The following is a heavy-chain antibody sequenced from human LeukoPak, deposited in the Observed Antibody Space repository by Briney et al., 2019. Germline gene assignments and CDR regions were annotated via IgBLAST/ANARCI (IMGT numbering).Heavy chain of an antibody. CDR3: ARLKPSSGGLGW. Sequence: PGGSLRLSCAASGFTFSTYAMSWVRQAPGKGLEWVSAISGSGYTTYYADSVKGRFTFSRDNSKNTLYLQMNSLRAEDTAVYYCARLKPSSGGLGWWGQGTLVTVSS. CDR1: GFTFSTYA. D-gene: IGHD3-10*01. J-gene: IGHJ4*02. CDR2: ISGSGYTT. V-gene: IGHV3-23*01.